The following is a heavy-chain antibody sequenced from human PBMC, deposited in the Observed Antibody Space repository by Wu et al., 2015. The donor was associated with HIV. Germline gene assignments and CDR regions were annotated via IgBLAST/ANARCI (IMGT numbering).Heavy chain of an antibody. V-gene: IGHV1-2*02. CDR2: ILPNTDAT. Sequence: QVQLVQSGSSVKKPGSSVRVSCTASGDTLRGYSVTWVRQAPGQGLEWIGWILPNTDATKYAPRFQGRVTMTRDTSISTVYMELRGLRSDDTALYFCASYGPGYNWMYSWGQGTLVTVSS. CDR1: GDTLRGYS. D-gene: IGHD1-20*01. CDR3: ASYGPGYNWMYS. J-gene: IGHJ4*02.